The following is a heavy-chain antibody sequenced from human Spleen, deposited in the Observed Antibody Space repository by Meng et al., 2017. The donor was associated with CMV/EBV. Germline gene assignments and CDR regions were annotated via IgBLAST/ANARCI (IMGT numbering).Heavy chain of an antibody. Sequence: TVSGGSNSSGAYYWSLIRQHPGKGLEWIGYIYYSGSTYYNPSLKSRVTISVDTSKNQFSLKLSSVTAADTAVYYCARDRTLRGNWFDPWGQGTLVTVSS. V-gene: IGHV4-31*02. CDR2: IYYSGST. CDR1: GGSNSSGAYY. CDR3: ARDRTLRGNWFDP. D-gene: IGHD2-2*01. J-gene: IGHJ5*02.